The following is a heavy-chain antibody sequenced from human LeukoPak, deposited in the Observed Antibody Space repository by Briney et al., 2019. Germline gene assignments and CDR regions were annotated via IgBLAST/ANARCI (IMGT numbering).Heavy chain of an antibody. CDR2: ISSSSSYI. J-gene: IGHJ4*02. Sequence: GGSLRLSCAPSGFTFSSYSMNWVRQAPGKGLEWVSYISSSSSYIYYADSVKGRFTISRDNAKNSLYLQMNSLRAEDTAVYYCASQIVVVPAANDYWGQGTLVTVSS. CDR1: GFTFSSYS. D-gene: IGHD2-2*01. V-gene: IGHV3-21*01. CDR3: ASQIVVVPAANDY.